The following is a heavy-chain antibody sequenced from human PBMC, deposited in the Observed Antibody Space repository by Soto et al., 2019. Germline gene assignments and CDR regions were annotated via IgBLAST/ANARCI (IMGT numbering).Heavy chain of an antibody. J-gene: IGHJ6*02. Sequence: SQTLSLTCAISGDSVSSNTAAWHWIRQSPSRGLEWLGRTYFRSRWYNDYAVSVKSRITINADTSKNQFSLHLNSVSPEDTAVYYCASIRSGKGYYYGMDVWGQGTTVTVSS. CDR1: GDSVSSNTAA. D-gene: IGHD3-3*02. V-gene: IGHV6-1*01. CDR2: TYFRSRWYN. CDR3: ASIRSGKGYYYGMDV.